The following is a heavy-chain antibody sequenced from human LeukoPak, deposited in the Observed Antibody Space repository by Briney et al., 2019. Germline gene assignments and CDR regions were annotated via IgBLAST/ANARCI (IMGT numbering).Heavy chain of an antibody. D-gene: IGHD6-19*01. CDR1: GFSFSNYW. Sequence: PGGSLRLSCAASGFSFSNYWMSWVRQAPGKGLEWVANIKQDGSEKYYVDSVKGRFTISRDNAKNSLFLQMNSLRAEDTAVYYRARDQWQWLGHFDYWGQGTLVTVSS. J-gene: IGHJ4*02. CDR3: ARDQWQWLGHFDY. V-gene: IGHV3-7*04. CDR2: IKQDGSEK.